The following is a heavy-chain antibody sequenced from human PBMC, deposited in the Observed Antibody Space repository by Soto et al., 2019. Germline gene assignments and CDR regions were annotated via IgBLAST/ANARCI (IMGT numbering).Heavy chain of an antibody. CDR2: IGHSGSYI. CDR3: TRAAIKGELLDY. J-gene: IGHJ4*02. CDR1: GFIFSRYS. V-gene: IGHV3-21*01. D-gene: IGHD1-26*01. Sequence: GGSLRLSCAVSGFIFSRYSMNWVRQAPGKGLEWVASIGHSGSYIYDADSVKGRFTISRDNSKNTLNLQMNSLRVEDTAVYYCTRAAIKGELLDYWGQGTQVTVSS.